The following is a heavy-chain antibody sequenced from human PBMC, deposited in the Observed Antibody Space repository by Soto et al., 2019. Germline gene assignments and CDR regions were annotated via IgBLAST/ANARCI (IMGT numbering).Heavy chain of an antibody. Sequence: GGSLRLSCAASGFTFSSYAMHWVRQAPGKGLEWVAVISYDGSNKYYADSVKGRFTISRDNSKNTLYLQMNSLRAEDTAVYYCARDRSYRSSSGVFDYWGQGNLVTVSS. V-gene: IGHV3-30-3*01. J-gene: IGHJ4*02. D-gene: IGHD6-6*01. CDR3: ARDRSYRSSSGVFDY. CDR1: GFTFSSYA. CDR2: ISYDGSNK.